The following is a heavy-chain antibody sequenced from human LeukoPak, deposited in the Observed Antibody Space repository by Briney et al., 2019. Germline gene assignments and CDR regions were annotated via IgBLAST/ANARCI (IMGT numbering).Heavy chain of an antibody. D-gene: IGHD2-15*01. CDR3: ARRCRLSKGGFDS. CDR2: IYSGDSNT. Sequence: GESLKISCQASADDFTNHWIGWVRQMPAKGLEWMGLIYSGDSNTMYSPSFQGQVTMSVDKSTSTAYLQWNSLRASDTAMYYFARRCRLSKGGFDSWGQGTLVAVSS. CDR1: ADDFTNHW. V-gene: IGHV5-51*01. J-gene: IGHJ4*02.